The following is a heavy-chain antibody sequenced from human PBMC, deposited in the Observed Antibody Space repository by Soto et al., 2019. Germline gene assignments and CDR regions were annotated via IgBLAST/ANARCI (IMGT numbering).Heavy chain of an antibody. CDR1: GFTFNDYG. Sequence: EVQLVELGGGLVKPGGSLRLSCEASGFTFNDYGMNWVRQAPGKGLEWVSYISGMSNYIYYADSVKGRFTISRDNAKNSLYLQMNSLRGEDTAVYYCARGGSVSSGWYEGDPWGQGTLVTVSS. CDR3: ARGGSVSSGWYEGDP. D-gene: IGHD6-19*01. J-gene: IGHJ5*02. CDR2: ISGMSNYI. V-gene: IGHV3-21*01.